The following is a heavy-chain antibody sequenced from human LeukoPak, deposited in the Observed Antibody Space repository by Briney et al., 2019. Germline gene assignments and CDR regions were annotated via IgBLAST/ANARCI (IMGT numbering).Heavy chain of an antibody. V-gene: IGHV1-18*01. CDR2: ISAYNGNT. D-gene: IGHD2-2*02. CDR1: GYTFTSYG. Sequence: ASVKVSCKASGYTFTSYGISWVRQAPGQGLEWMGWISAYNGNTNYAQKLRGRVTMTTDTSTSTAYMELRSLRSDDTAVYYCARDEREYCSSTSCYRRNWFDPWGQGTLVTVSS. CDR3: ARDEREYCSSTSCYRRNWFDP. J-gene: IGHJ5*02.